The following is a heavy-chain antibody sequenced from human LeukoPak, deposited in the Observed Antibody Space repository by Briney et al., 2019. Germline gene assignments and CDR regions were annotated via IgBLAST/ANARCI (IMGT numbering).Heavy chain of an antibody. J-gene: IGHJ4*02. Sequence: GGSLRLSCAASGFTFSSYGMNWVRQAPGKGLEWVSSISSSGAYMYYADSVKGRFTVSRDNAKNSLYLQMSSLRAEDTAIYYCAREDYSDLYFDYWGQGTLVSVSS. CDR2: ISSSGAYM. CDR3: AREDYSDLYFDY. D-gene: IGHD4-17*01. CDR1: GFTFSSYG. V-gene: IGHV3-21*01.